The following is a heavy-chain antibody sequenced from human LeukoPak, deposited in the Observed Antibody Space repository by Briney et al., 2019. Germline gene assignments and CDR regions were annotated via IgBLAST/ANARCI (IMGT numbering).Heavy chain of an antibody. CDR2: IIPIFGTA. CDR3: ARASASYLLWFGGNWFDP. J-gene: IGHJ5*02. V-gene: IGHV1-69*06. CDR1: GGTFSSYA. Sequence: GASVKVSCKASGGTFSSYAISWVRQAPGQGLEWMGGIIPIFGTANYAQRFQGRVTITADKSTSTAYMELSSLRSEDTAVYYCARASASYLLWFGGNWFDPWGQGTLVTVSS. D-gene: IGHD3-10*01.